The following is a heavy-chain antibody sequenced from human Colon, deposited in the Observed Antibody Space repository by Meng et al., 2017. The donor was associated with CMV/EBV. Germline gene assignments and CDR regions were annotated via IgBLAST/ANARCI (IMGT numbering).Heavy chain of an antibody. CDR2: IRQDGNQQ. V-gene: IGHV3-7*01. J-gene: IGHJ4*02. CDR1: GFIFGNSW. Sequence: GESLKISCVASGFIFGNSWMTWVRQAPGKGLEWVASIRQDGNQQFYLDSVRGRFTISRDNAKNSLYLQMNNLRAEDTAVYYCVAGGLYYFDYWGQGTLVTVSS. CDR3: VAGGLYYFDY. D-gene: IGHD2-15*01.